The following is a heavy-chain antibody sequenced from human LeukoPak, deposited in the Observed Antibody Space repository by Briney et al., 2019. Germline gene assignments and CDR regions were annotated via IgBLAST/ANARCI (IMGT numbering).Heavy chain of an antibody. D-gene: IGHD6-19*01. Sequence: PSETLSLTCTVSGGSISSSSYYWGWIRQPPGTGLEWIGSIYYSGSTYYNPSLKSRVTISVDTSKNQFSLKLSSVTAADTAVYYCARRFYSSGWYTDYWGQGTLVTVSS. CDR3: ARRFYSSGWYTDY. CDR1: GGSISSSSYY. V-gene: IGHV4-39*01. J-gene: IGHJ4*02. CDR2: IYYSGST.